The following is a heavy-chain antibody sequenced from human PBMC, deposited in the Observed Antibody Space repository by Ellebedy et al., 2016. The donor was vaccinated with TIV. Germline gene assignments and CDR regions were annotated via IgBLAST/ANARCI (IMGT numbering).Heavy chain of an antibody. CDR2: TYYSGST. V-gene: IGHV4-59*01. J-gene: IGHJ4*02. D-gene: IGHD4/OR15-4a*01. Sequence: MPSETLSLTCTVSGGSISDYYWTWIRQPPGKGLEWIRYTYYSGSTNYNPSLKSRVTISVDMSRNQFSLKMSSVTAADTAVYYCAGAPNQDFFDYWGQGSLVTVSS. CDR3: AGAPNQDFFDY. CDR1: GGSISDYY.